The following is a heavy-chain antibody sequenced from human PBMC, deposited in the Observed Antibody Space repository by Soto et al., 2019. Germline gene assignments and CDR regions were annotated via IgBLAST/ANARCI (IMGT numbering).Heavy chain of an antibody. CDR1: GFTFSDHG. Sequence: PGGSLRLSCTASGFTFSDHGMHWVRQVPGKGLEWVASISGSVGSTFYADSVKGRFTISRDNYLNTLDLQLNSLRAEDTAVYYCAKDRTIASRTFDSWGQGALVTVSS. CDR2: ISGSVGST. CDR3: AKDRTIASRTFDS. V-gene: IGHV3-23*01. D-gene: IGHD6-6*01. J-gene: IGHJ4*02.